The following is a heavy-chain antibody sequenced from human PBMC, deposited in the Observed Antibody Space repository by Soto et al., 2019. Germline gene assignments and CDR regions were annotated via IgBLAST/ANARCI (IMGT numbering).Heavy chain of an antibody. V-gene: IGHV1-8*01. D-gene: IGHD3-16*01. J-gene: IGHJ4*02. CDR2: MNPDSGMT. Sequence: QVQLVQSGAEVKKPGASVKVSCKASGYTFTTYDINWVRQASGQGLEWMGWMNPDSGMTTYAQSFQGRVTMTRSTSISTAYMELSSPRSEDTAVYYCARGRGGQFDYWGQGTLVTVSS. CDR1: GYTFTTYD. CDR3: ARGRGGQFDY.